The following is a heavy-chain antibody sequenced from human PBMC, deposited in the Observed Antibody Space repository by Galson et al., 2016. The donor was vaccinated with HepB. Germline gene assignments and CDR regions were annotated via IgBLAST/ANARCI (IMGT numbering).Heavy chain of an antibody. CDR2: MIPILDRP. J-gene: IGHJ5*02. CDR1: GGSSIAYI. CDR3: ARDDSYCGVDCYRHFVH. V-gene: IGHV1-69*08. Sequence: SVKVSCKASGGSSIAYIISWLRQAPGQGLEWLGRMIPILDRPNYAQSFQDRLTITADKYTNTAYMELNSLISDDTAVYYCARDDSYCGVDCYRHFVHWGQGTLVTVSS. D-gene: IGHD2-21*02.